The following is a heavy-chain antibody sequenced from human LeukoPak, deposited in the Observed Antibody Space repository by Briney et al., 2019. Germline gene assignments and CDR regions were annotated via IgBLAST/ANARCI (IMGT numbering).Heavy chain of an antibody. J-gene: IGHJ3*02. CDR1: GGTFSSYA. V-gene: IGHV1-8*02. CDR3: ARGHYRNAFDI. CDR2: INPNSGGT. Sequence: ASVKVSCKASGGTFSSYAISWVRQAPGQGLEWMGWINPNSGGTNYAQKFQGRVTMTRDTSTSTVYMELSSLRSEDTAVYYCARGHYRNAFDIWGQGTMVTVSS. D-gene: IGHD3-10*01.